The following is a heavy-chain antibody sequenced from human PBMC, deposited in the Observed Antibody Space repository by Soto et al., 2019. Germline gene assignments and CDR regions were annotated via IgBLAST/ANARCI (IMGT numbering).Heavy chain of an antibody. CDR2: IIPIFGTA. CDR3: AREPHPPPYLVGATTTPYWYFDL. Sequence: QVQLVQSGAEVKKPGSSVKVSCKASGGTFSSYAISWVRQAPGQGLEWMGGIIPIFGTANYAQKFQGRVTITADESTSTAYMELSSLRSEDKAVYYCAREPHPPPYLVGATTTPYWYFDLWGRGTLVTVSS. D-gene: IGHD1-26*01. V-gene: IGHV1-69*01. J-gene: IGHJ2*01. CDR1: GGTFSSYA.